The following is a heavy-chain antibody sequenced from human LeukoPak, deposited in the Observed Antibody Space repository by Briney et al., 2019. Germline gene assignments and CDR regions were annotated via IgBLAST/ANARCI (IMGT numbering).Heavy chain of an antibody. V-gene: IGHV1-3*02. CDR2: SNAGSGTT. Sequence: ASVKVSCKASGYTFTSYAMHWVRQPPGQRLEWMGWSNAGSGTTKYSQEFQGRVTITRDTSASTAYMELRSLRSEDMAVYYCASGYSGYDTPLDSWGQGTLVTVSS. CDR1: GYTFTSYA. J-gene: IGHJ4*02. CDR3: ASGYSGYDTPLDS. D-gene: IGHD5-12*01.